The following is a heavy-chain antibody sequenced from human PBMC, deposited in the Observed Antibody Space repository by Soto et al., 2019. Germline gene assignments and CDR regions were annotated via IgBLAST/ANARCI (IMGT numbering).Heavy chain of an antibody. V-gene: IGHV4-30-4*01. D-gene: IGHD3-22*01. CDR2: IYYSGSA. CDR1: GGSISSGDYY. Sequence: SSETLSLTCTVSGGSISSGDYYWSWIRQPPGKGLEWIGYIYYSGSAYYNPSLKSRVTISVDTSKNQFSLKLSSVTAADTAVYYCARDGDSTFDYWGQGTLVTVSS. CDR3: ARDGDSTFDY. J-gene: IGHJ4*02.